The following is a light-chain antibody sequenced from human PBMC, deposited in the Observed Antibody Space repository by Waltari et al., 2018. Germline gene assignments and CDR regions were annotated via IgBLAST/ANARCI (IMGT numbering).Light chain of an antibody. CDR1: QGVSSD. CDR3: QQYNNWPPLT. Sequence: EILMTQSPGTLSVSPGERATLSCRASQGVSSDLAWYQQKPGQAPRLLIYEASTRATGIPDRFSGRGSGTEFTLTISSLQPEDFGLYYCQQYNNWPPLTFGGGTKVEIK. CDR2: EAS. J-gene: IGKJ4*01. V-gene: IGKV3-15*01.